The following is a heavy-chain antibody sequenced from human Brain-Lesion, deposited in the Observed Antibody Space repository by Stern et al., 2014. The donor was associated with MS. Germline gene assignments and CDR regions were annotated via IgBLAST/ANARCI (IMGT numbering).Heavy chain of an antibody. CDR2: ISHSGGT. CDR3: ARELPDLNAFDI. V-gene: IGHV4-4*02. J-gene: IGHJ3*02. D-gene: IGHD1-14*01. CDR1: GGSLSSSNW. Sequence: VQLVESGPGLVKPSGTLSLPCAVSGGSLSSSNWRGWVRQSPGEGLEWIGDISHSGGTKYSQSFERRVIISVDKSTNQLSLTRRYLTAADTAVYYCARELPDLNAFDIWGQGTMVTVSS.